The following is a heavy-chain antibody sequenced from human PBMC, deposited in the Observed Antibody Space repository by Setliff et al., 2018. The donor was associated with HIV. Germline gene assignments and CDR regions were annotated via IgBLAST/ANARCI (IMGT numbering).Heavy chain of an antibody. CDR1: GGTFSSYA. V-gene: IGHV1-69*13. CDR3: AREGSSSASIAFDI. J-gene: IGHJ3*02. Sequence: SVKVSCKPSGGTFSSYAISWVRQAPGQGLEWMGGIIPMFGTANYAQKFQGRVTITAEESTSTAYMELRSLRSDDTAVYYCAREGSSSASIAFDIWGQGTMVTVSS. CDR2: IIPMFGTA. D-gene: IGHD6-13*01.